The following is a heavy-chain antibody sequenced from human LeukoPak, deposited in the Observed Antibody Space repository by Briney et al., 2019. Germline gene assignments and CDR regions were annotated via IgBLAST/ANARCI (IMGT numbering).Heavy chain of an antibody. J-gene: IGHJ4*02. D-gene: IGHD6-13*01. CDR3: ARDATIAAPLMS. Sequence: SETLSLTCAVYGGSFSGYYWSWIRQPPGKGLEWIGEINHSGSTNYNPSLKSRVTISVDTSKNQFSLKLTSVTAADTAVYYCARDATIAAPLMSWGQGTLVIVSS. CDR1: GGSFSGYY. CDR2: INHSGST. V-gene: IGHV4-34*01.